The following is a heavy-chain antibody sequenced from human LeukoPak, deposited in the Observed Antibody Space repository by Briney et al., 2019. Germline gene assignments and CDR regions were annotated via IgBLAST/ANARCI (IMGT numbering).Heavy chain of an antibody. CDR3: ARGNSLWFGETHNWFDP. J-gene: IGHJ5*02. CDR2: IYYSGST. V-gene: IGHV4-59*01. Sequence: SETLSLTCTVSGGSISSYYWSWIRQPPGKGLEWIGYIYYSGSTNYNPSLKSRVTISVDTSKNQFSLKLSSVTAADTAVYYCARGNSLWFGETHNWFDPWGQGTLVTVSS. D-gene: IGHD3-10*01. CDR1: GGSISSYY.